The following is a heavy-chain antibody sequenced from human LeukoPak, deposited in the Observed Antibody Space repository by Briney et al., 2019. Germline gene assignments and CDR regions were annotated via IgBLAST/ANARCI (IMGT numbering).Heavy chain of an antibody. CDR2: ITTSSSYT. V-gene: IGHV3-11*06. CDR3: ARGRLWFGEFTSRGTFDI. J-gene: IGHJ3*02. Sequence: EGSPRLSCAASGFTFSDHYMTWIRQAPGKGLEWISYITTSSSYTNYADSVKGRFTISRDNAKNSLYLQMNSLRVEDTAMYYCARGRLWFGEFTSRGTFDIWGQGTMVTVSS. CDR1: GFTFSDHY. D-gene: IGHD3-10*01.